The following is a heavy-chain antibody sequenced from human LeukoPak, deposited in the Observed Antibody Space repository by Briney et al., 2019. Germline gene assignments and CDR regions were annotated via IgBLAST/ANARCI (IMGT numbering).Heavy chain of an antibody. CDR3: ARGSSGWYHPNYFDY. CDR2: IIPIFGTA. V-gene: IGHV1-69*13. D-gene: IGHD6-19*01. Sequence: SVKVSCKASGYTFTSYYMHWVRQAPGQGLEWMGGIIPIFGTANYAQKFQGRVTITADESTSTAYVELSSLRSEDTAVYYCARGSSGWYHPNYFDYWGQGTLVTVSS. J-gene: IGHJ4*02. CDR1: GYTFTSYY.